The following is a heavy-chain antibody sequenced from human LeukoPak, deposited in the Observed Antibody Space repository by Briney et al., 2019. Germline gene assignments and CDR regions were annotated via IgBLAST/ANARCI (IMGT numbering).Heavy chain of an antibody. V-gene: IGHV1-2*02. CDR2: LNPNSGGT. Sequence: GASVKVSCKASGYTFTDYYMHWVRQAPGQGLEWMGWLNPNSGGTNYAQKFQGRVTMTRDTSINTAYMELSRLRSDDTAVYYCARDGPGKKSNFDYWGQGTLVTVSS. CDR1: GYTFTDYY. J-gene: IGHJ4*02. D-gene: IGHD3-10*01. CDR3: ARDGPGKKSNFDY.